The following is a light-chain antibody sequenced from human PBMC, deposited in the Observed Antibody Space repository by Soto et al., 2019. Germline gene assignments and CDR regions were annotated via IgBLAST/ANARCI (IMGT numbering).Light chain of an antibody. CDR2: DAF. J-gene: IGKJ2*01. V-gene: IGKV3-20*01. CDR1: QSVSSSS. Sequence: EIVLTQSPGTLSLSPGERATLSCRASQSVSSSSLAWYQHKPGQAPRLLIYDAFSRATEIPDRFSGSGSGTDFTLTISRLEPEYFAVYYCQHYGSSPPKYTFGQGTKLEI. CDR3: QHYGSSPPKYT.